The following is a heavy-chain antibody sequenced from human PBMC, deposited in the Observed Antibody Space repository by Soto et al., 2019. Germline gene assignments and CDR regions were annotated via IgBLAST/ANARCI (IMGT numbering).Heavy chain of an antibody. J-gene: IGHJ4*02. CDR2: IYYTGRT. CDR3: ATMSSSGYPLDY. Sequence: QVQLQESGPGLVKPSETLSLTCIVSGGSVSSGSYYWSWIRQPPGKGLEWIGFIYYTGRTSYNPSLQSRVTISVDTSKNQFSLKLSSVTAADTAVYFCATMSSSGYPLDYWGRGTLVTVSS. V-gene: IGHV4-61*01. CDR1: GGSVSSGSYY. D-gene: IGHD3-22*01.